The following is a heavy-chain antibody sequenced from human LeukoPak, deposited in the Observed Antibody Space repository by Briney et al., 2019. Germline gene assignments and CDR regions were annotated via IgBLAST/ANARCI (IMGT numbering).Heavy chain of an antibody. J-gene: IGHJ4*02. CDR2: ISGSGGST. V-gene: IGHV3-23*01. Sequence: GGTLRLSCAASGFTFSSYGMSWVRQAPGKGLEWVSAISGSGGSTYYADSVKGRFTISRDNSKNTLYLQMNSLRAEDTAVYYCAKDHPAYSSGWPTDYWGQGTLVTVSS. CDR3: AKDHPAYSSGWPTDY. CDR1: GFTFSSYG. D-gene: IGHD6-19*01.